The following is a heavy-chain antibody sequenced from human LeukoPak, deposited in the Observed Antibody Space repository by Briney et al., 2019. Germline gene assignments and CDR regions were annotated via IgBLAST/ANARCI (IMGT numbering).Heavy chain of an antibody. CDR1: GFTFSSNW. J-gene: IGHJ4*02. CDR2: INEDGSTT. CDR3: VRDLGGRSGH. V-gene: IGHV3-74*01. Sequence: GGSLRLSCAASGFTFSSNWMHWVRQAPGKGLVWISRINEDGSTTNYADSVKGRSTIFRDNAKNTLYLQMNSLRAEDTAVYYCVRDLGGRSGHWGQGTLVTVSS. D-gene: IGHD1-26*01.